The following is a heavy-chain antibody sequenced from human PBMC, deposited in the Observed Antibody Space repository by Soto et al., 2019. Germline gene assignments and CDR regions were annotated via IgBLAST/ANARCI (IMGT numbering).Heavy chain of an antibody. Sequence: EVQLVESGGDLVQREGSLRLSCVASGFSFSVYSMNWVRQAPWKGLEWFSYITSDTKTIKYADSVKGRFTISRDNAKNSVYLQMNSLRDEDTAVYYCARSVEGHFDYWGQGTVVTVSS. CDR3: ARSVEGHFDY. J-gene: IGHJ4*02. D-gene: IGHD6-19*01. CDR2: ITSDTKTI. V-gene: IGHV3-48*02. CDR1: GFSFSVYS.